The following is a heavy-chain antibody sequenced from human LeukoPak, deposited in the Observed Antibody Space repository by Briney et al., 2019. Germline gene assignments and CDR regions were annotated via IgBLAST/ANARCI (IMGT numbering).Heavy chain of an antibody. V-gene: IGHV1-2*06. CDR3: ARDLRGVYAPYSGYDLNY. CDR2: INPNSGGT. D-gene: IGHD5-12*01. CDR1: GYTFTGYY. Sequence: GASVKVSCKASGYTFTGYYMLWVRQAPGQGLEWMGRINPNSGGTNYAQKFQGRVTMTRDTSISTAYMELSRLRSDDTAVYYCARDLRGVYAPYSGYDLNYWGQGTLVTVSS. J-gene: IGHJ4*02.